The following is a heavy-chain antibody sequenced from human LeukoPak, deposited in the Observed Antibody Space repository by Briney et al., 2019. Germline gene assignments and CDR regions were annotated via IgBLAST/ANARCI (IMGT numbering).Heavy chain of an antibody. CDR3: ARDGLVPALYYLDF. Sequence: ASVKVSCKGSGYTFSNFGISWVRQAPGQGLEWMGWINAYNGDTDYAEKVQGRVTMTTDTSTSTAYMELRSLRSEDTAVYYCARDGLVPALYYLDFWGKGTTATVSS. CDR1: GYTFSNFG. V-gene: IGHV1-18*01. D-gene: IGHD2-2*01. CDR2: INAYNGDT. J-gene: IGHJ6*03.